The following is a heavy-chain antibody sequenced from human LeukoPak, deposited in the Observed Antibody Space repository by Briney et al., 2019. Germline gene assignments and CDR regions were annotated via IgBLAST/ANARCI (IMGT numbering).Heavy chain of an antibody. CDR3: ARQTGTYDLDY. Sequence: GRSLRLSCGASGFTFSNFGMHWVRQAPGEGLEWVAVIWHDGRNQHYADSVKGRFTISRDNSKGTLYLQMNSLRVEDTAVYYCARQTGTYDLDYWGQGTLVTVSS. V-gene: IGHV3-33*01. J-gene: IGHJ4*02. D-gene: IGHD3-10*01. CDR2: IWHDGRNQ. CDR1: GFTFSNFG.